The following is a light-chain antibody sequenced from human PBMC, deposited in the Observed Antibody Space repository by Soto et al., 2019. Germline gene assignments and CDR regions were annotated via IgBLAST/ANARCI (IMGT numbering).Light chain of an antibody. CDR3: AASDDSHVV. V-gene: IGLV1-47*02. CDR2: SNN. J-gene: IGLJ2*01. CDR1: SSNIGSNY. Sequence: QSVLTQPPSASGTPGQRVTIYCSGSSSNIGSNYVYWYQQRPGTAPKLLIYSNNQRPSGVPDRFSGSKSGTSASLAISGLRSEDEADYYCAASDDSHVVFGGGTKLTVL.